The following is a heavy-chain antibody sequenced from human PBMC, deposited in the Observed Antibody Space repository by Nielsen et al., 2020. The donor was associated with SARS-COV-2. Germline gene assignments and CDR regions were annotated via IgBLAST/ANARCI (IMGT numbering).Heavy chain of an antibody. D-gene: IGHD4-17*01. Sequence: GESLKIPCAASGFTFSSYGMHWVREAPGKGLEWVAVIWYDGSNKYYADSVKGRFTISRDNSKNTLYLQMNSLRAEDTAVYYCARDGYDYGDLDYWGQGTLVNVSS. CDR3: ARDGYDYGDLDY. V-gene: IGHV3-33*01. CDR2: IWYDGSNK. J-gene: IGHJ4*02. CDR1: GFTFSSYG.